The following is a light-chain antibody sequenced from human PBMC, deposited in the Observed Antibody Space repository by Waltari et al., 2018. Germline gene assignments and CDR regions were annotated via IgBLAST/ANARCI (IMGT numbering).Light chain of an antibody. CDR3: GTWDTSLSAVV. Sequence: QSVLTQPPSVSAAPGQKGTIPCPGRTSTIGNHDAPWYQQLPGTAPKLLIYDNNQRPSGIPDRVSGSKSGTSATLGITGLQTGDEANYYCGTWDTSLSAVVLGGGTKLTVL. CDR1: TSTIGNHD. J-gene: IGLJ3*02. CDR2: DNN. V-gene: IGLV1-51*01.